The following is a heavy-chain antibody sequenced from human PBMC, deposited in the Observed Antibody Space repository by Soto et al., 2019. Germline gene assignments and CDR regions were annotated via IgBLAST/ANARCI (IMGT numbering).Heavy chain of an antibody. CDR1: GDSVSSNSAA. J-gene: IGHJ6*02. D-gene: IGHD2-2*01. V-gene: IGHV6-1*01. CDR3: ARAGEEVVPAAIAYYYYGMDV. Sequence: QTLSLTCAISGDSVSSNSAAWNWIRQSPSRGLEWLGRTYYRSKWYNDYAVSVKSRITINPDTSKNQFSLQLNSVTPEDTAVYYCARAGEEVVPAAIAYYYYGMDVWGQGTTVTVS. CDR2: TYYRSKWYN.